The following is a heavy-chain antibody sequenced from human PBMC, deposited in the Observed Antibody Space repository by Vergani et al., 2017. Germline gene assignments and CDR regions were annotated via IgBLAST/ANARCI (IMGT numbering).Heavy chain of an antibody. CDR3: AKFCRDSSWYGGSGWGFDY. Sequence: EVQLVESGGGLVQPGGSLRLSCAASGFTVSSNYMSWVRQAPGKGLEWVSVISGSGGSTYYADSVKGRFTISRDNSKNRLYLQMNSLRADETAIYYGAKFCRDSSWYGGSGWGFDYWGQGTLVTVSS. V-gene: IGHV3-23*04. J-gene: IGHJ4*02. CDR2: ISGSGGST. CDR1: GFTVSSNY. D-gene: IGHD6-13*01.